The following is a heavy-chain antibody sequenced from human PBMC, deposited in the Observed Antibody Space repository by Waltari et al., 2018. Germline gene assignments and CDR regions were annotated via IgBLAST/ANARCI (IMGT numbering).Heavy chain of an antibody. D-gene: IGHD3-3*01. CDR2: IYYSGST. V-gene: IGHV4-31*01. Sequence: QVQLQESGPGLVKPSQTLSLTCTVSGGSISSGGYYWSWIRPHPGKGLEWIGYIYYSGSTYYNPSLKSLVTISVDTSKNQFSLKLSSVTAADTAVYYCARCKTKYYDFWSGSNWFDPWGQGTLVTVSS. CDR1: GGSISSGGYY. J-gene: IGHJ5*02. CDR3: ARCKTKYYDFWSGSNWFDP.